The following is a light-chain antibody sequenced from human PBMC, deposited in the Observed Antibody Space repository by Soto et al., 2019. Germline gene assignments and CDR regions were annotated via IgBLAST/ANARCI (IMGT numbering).Light chain of an antibody. CDR1: QSISGW. CDR2: DVS. Sequence: DIQMTQSPSTLCASLGDRVTITCRASQSISGWLAWYQQKPGKAPNLLIYDVSNLKSGVPSRFSGSGSATEFTLTISSLQTDDFATYYCQQLFDSPITFGQGTRLEIK. CDR3: QQLFDSPIT. J-gene: IGKJ5*01. V-gene: IGKV1-5*01.